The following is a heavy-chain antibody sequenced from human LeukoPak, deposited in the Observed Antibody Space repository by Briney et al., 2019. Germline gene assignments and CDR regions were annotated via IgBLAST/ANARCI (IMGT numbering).Heavy chain of an antibody. CDR3: ARDPVKLGSVFHPFDVFDI. CDR2: INTNTGNP. Sequence: ASVKVSCKASGYTFTSYAMNWVRQAPGQGLEWMGWINTNTGNPTYAQGFTGRSVFSLDTSVSTAYLQISSLKAEDTAVYYCARDPVKLGSVFHPFDVFDIWGQGTLVTVFS. J-gene: IGHJ3*02. D-gene: IGHD1-1*01. V-gene: IGHV7-4-1*02. CDR1: GYTFTSYA.